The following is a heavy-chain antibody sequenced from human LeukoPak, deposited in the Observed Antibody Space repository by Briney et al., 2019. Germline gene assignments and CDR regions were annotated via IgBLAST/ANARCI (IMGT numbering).Heavy chain of an antibody. CDR2: ISSSSGTM. CDR1: GLTFSSYM. CDR3: AGGQWFGDLLFG. V-gene: IGHV3-48*01. J-gene: IGHJ4*02. D-gene: IGHD3-10*01. Sequence: PGGSLRLSRAASGLTFSSYMMNWVRQAPGRGLEWVSYISSSSGTMYYTDSVKGRFTISRDNAKNSLYLQMNSLRAEDTAVYYCAGGQWFGDLLFGWGQGTLVTVSS.